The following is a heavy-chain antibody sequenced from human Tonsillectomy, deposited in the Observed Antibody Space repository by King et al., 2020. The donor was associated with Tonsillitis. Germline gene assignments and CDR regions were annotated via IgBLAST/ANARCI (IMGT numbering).Heavy chain of an antibody. CDR3: ARQGSCGGFDPFDS. CDR1: GGSISSSSYY. D-gene: IGHD3-16*01. V-gene: IGHV4-39*01. Sequence: QLQESGPGLVKASDTLSLTCTVSGGSISSSSYYWAWIRQPPGKGLGWIGSIDYTGSTYYNPSLKSRVTISVDTSKNQFSLQVNSVTAAATSVYYCARQGSCGGFDPFDSWGQGTLVTVSS. CDR2: IDYTGST. J-gene: IGHJ4*02.